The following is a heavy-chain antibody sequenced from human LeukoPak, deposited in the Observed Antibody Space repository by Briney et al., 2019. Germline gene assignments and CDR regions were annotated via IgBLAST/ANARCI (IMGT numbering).Heavy chain of an antibody. CDR3: ARDPDSSGWYLEYYYYYGMDV. D-gene: IGHD6-19*01. CDR2: ISNSGSYT. CDR1: GFTFSDEY. Sequence: GGSLRLSCAASGFTFSDEYMSWIRQAPGKGLEWVSYISNSGSYTNYADSVKGRFTISRDNAKNSLYLQMNSLRAEDTAVYYCARDPDSSGWYLEYYYYYGMDVWGQGTTVTVSS. V-gene: IGHV3-11*06. J-gene: IGHJ6*02.